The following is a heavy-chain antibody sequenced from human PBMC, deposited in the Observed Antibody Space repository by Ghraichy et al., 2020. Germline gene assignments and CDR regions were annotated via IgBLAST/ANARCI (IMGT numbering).Heavy chain of an antibody. CDR1: GDSISSYY. Sequence: SETLSLTCNVSGDSISSYYWGWIRQSPGKGLEWLGYVYHTGSTHYNPSLQSRVIISVDRSKSQFSLAVTSVTAADTAVYYCARTKSRAGFFYGMDVWGHGTTVTVSS. CDR2: VYHTGST. CDR3: ARTKSRAGFFYGMDV. J-gene: IGHJ6*02. V-gene: IGHV4-59*01. D-gene: IGHD2-2*01.